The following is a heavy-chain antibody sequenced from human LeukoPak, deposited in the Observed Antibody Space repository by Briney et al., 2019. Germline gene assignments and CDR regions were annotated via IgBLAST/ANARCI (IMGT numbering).Heavy chain of an antibody. CDR1: GFTFKGYG. J-gene: IGHJ4*02. CDR3: ARKVAVAMDLDY. V-gene: IGHV3-23*01. D-gene: IGHD5-18*01. Sequence: SGGSLRLSCAASGFTFKGYGMAWVRQVLGKGLEWVSSITGAGSSTKYADSVSGRFTISRDNSKNTLSLQMTGLRAEDTAVYYCARKVAVAMDLDYWGQGTLVTVSS. CDR2: ITGAGSST.